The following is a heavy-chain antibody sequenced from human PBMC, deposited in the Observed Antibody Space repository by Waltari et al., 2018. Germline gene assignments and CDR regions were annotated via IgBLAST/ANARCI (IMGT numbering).Heavy chain of an antibody. Sequence: QVQLQESGPGLVKPSETLSLTCSVSGSSITNYYWSWLRQTAGRELEWMGRIQGSGRTTYNPSLQSRVTMSADTSENKLSLRLTSVTAADTAVYFCARGDVLNWFDPWGQGIQVTVAS. J-gene: IGHJ5*02. CDR2: IQGSGRT. CDR1: GSSITNYY. CDR3: ARGDVLNWFDP. D-gene: IGHD3-16*01. V-gene: IGHV4-4*07.